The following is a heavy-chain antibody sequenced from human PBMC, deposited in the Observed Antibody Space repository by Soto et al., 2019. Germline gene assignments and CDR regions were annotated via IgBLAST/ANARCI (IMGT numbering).Heavy chain of an antibody. CDR2: ISLNRGSI. CDR3: AKEYYDSSCYYKATPLDY. Sequence: EVQLVESGGGLVQPGRSLRLSCAASGFTFDDYAMHWVRQAPGKGLEWVSGISLNRGSIGYADSVKGRFTISSDNAKNSLYLQMNSLRAEDTALYYCAKEYYDSSCYYKATPLDYWGQGTLVTVSS. V-gene: IGHV3-9*01. D-gene: IGHD3-22*01. J-gene: IGHJ4*02. CDR1: GFTFDDYA.